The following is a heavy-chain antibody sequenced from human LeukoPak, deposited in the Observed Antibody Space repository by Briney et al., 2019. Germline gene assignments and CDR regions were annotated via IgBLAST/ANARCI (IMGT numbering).Heavy chain of an antibody. D-gene: IGHD6-19*01. J-gene: IGHJ6*03. CDR2: IGIAGDT. CDR3: AKAGIVVTGTLHYYYFMDV. V-gene: IGHV3-13*01. CDR1: GFTFSYHD. Sequence: GGSLRLSCVASGFTFSYHDMHWVRQTSGKGLEWVSAIGIAGDTYYSGSVKGRFTISRDNAKNSLYLQMESLTAGDTAVYYCAKAGIVVTGTLHYYYFMDVWGKATTVT.